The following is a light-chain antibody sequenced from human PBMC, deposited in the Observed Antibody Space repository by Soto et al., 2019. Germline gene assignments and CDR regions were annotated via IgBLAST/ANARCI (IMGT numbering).Light chain of an antibody. J-gene: IGKJ1*01. Sequence: EIVMTQSPATLSVSPGERATLSCRASQSVSSNLAWYQQKPGQAPRLLIYGASTRATGIPARFSGSGSGTDFTLTISGLQSEDFAFYYCQQCNNWPRTFGQGTKVDIK. CDR3: QQCNNWPRT. V-gene: IGKV3-15*01. CDR2: GAS. CDR1: QSVSSN.